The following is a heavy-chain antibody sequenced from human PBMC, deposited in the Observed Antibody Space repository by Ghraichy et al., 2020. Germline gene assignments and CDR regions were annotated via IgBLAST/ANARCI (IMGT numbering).Heavy chain of an antibody. D-gene: IGHD1-26*01. V-gene: IGHV3-7*01. CDR2: ITQDGSEK. CDR3: ARAVHRVGPYLDY. CDR1: GFTFGSNW. Sequence: GGSLRLSCAASGFTFGSNWMTWVRQAPGKGLEWVGNITQDGSEKYYVGSVKGRFSISRDNAKNSLYLQMNSLRDEDTAVYYCARAVHRVGPYLDYWGQGTLVTVSS. J-gene: IGHJ4*02.